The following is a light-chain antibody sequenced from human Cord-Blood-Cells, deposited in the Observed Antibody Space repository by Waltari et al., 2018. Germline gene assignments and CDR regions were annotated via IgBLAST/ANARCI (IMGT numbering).Light chain of an antibody. V-gene: IGLV1-47*01. CDR3: AAWDDSLSGWV. CDR1: SSTIGRHN. J-gene: IGLJ3*02. Sequence: VLPQPPSTSGPPGHRSTASFSVRSSTIGRHNYSWYQQLPASAPKLLIYRNNQRPSGVPDRFSGSKSGTSASLAISGLRSEDEADYYCAAWDDSLSGWVFGGGTKLTVL. CDR2: RNN.